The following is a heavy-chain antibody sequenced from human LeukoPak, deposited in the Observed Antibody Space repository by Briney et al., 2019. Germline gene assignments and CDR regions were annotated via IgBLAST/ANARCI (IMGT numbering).Heavy chain of an antibody. J-gene: IGHJ4*02. CDR1: GHSFTNYW. CDR3: SGARHGNTYFDD. Sequence: GESLKISCTGSGHSFTNYWIGWVRQMPGKALEWMGIIYFGDSTTRYSPSFQGQVTISADKSTATAYLQWSRLKASDTAVYYCSGARHGNTYFDDWGQGTLVTVSS. CDR2: IYFGDSTT. D-gene: IGHD4-23*01. V-gene: IGHV5-51*01.